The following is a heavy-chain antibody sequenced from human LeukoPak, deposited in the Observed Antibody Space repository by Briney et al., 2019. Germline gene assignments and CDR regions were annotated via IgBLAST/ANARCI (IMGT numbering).Heavy chain of an antibody. V-gene: IGHV4-59*01. J-gene: IGHJ4*02. Sequence: SETLSLTCTVSGGSISSYYWSWIRQPPGKGLEWIGYIYESGSTNYNPSLKSRVTMSVDTSKKQISLKVRSVTAADTAVYYCASTITAPGSQYYFDHWGQGTLVTVSS. CDR3: ASTITAPGSQYYFDH. CDR2: IYESGST. D-gene: IGHD6-13*01. CDR1: GGSISSYY.